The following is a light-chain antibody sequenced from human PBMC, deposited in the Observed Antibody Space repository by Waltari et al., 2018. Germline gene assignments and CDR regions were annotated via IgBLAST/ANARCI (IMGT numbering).Light chain of an antibody. CDR3: QHYVRLPVT. J-gene: IGKJ1*01. CDR1: QIISRA. V-gene: IGKV3-20*01. CDR2: DVS. Sequence: EIMLTQSPVTLSLSPGERATLSCRASQIISRALAWYQQKPGQAPRLLIYDVSTRASGIPDRFSGSGSGTDFSLTISRLEPEDFAVYYCQHYVRLPVTFGQGTKLEFK.